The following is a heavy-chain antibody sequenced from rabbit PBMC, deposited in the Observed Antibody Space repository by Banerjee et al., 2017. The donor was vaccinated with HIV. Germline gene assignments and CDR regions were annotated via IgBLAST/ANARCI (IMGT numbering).Heavy chain of an antibody. V-gene: IGHV1S45*01. D-gene: IGHD8-1*01. CDR2: IYAAGSGIT. J-gene: IGHJ4*01. Sequence: QEQLEESGGDLVKPEGSLTLTCTASGFSFSGTYYMCWVRQAPGKGLEWIACIYAAGSGITYYASWAKGRFTISKTSSTTVTLQMTSLTAADTATYFCARDGAGGNSYYYFNLWGQGTLVTVS. CDR3: ARDGAGGNSYYYFNL. CDR1: GFSFSGTYY.